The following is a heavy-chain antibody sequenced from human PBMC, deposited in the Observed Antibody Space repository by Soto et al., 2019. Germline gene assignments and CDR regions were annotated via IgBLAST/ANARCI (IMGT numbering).Heavy chain of an antibody. Sequence: SETLSLTCAVSGGSFTSNNWWTWVRQPPGHGLDWIGEIYRTGSTNYNPSLKSRGTISLEKSENQFSLKVNSLTAADPALYSCASRDPGTSVDYWGKGNLVTVYS. J-gene: IGHJ4*02. CDR2: IYRTGST. V-gene: IGHV4-4*02. CDR1: GGSFTSNNW. D-gene: IGHD1-7*01. CDR3: ASRDPGTSVDY.